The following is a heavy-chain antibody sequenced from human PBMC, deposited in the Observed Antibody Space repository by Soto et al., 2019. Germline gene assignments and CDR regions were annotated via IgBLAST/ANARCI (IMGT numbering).Heavy chain of an antibody. CDR3: AKGFTSVGVIITPLDS. D-gene: IGHD3-3*01. J-gene: IGHJ4*02. CDR2: LSGTGAAS. V-gene: IGHV3-23*01. Sequence: EVQLLESGGGLAQPGGSLRLSCAASGFSFSSHAMSWVRQAPGKGLEWVAGLSGTGAASYYADSAKGRFTISKDSSKNTLYLQIDSLRAEDTALYFCAKGFTSVGVIITPLDSWGQGTLVTVSS. CDR1: GFSFSSHA.